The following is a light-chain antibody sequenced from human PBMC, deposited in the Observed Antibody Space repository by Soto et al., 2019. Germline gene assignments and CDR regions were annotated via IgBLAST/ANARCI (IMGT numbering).Light chain of an antibody. CDR3: QQNNKWPPVT. V-gene: IGKV3-15*01. CDR1: QTISND. CDR2: GAS. Sequence: EVVMTQSPATVSVSPGEGVTLSCRASQTISNDLAWYQQKPGQAPSLLIYGASTRATGVPARFSGGGSGPAFTLAISSLQSEDFAFYYCQQNNKWPPVTFGGGTKVEIK. J-gene: IGKJ4*01.